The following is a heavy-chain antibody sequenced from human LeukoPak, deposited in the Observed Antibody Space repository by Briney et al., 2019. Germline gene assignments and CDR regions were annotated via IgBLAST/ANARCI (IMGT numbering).Heavy chain of an antibody. J-gene: IGHJ4*02. CDR3: ARDGSDGDYTVPLDY. D-gene: IGHD4-17*01. Sequence: GRSLRLSCAASGFTFSGYGMHWVRQAPGKGLEWVAVIWYDGSNKYYADSVKGRFTISRDNSKNTLYLQMNSLRAEDTAVYYCARDGSDGDYTVPLDYWGQGTLVTVSS. V-gene: IGHV3-33*01. CDR1: GFTFSGYG. CDR2: IWYDGSNK.